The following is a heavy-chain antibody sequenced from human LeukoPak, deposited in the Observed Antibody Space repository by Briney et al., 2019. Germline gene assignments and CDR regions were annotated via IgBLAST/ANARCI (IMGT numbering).Heavy chain of an antibody. J-gene: IGHJ4*02. Sequence: SETLSLTCTVSGGSISSYYWSWIRQPPGKGLEWIGYIYYSGSTNYNPSLKSRVTISVDTSKNQFSLKLSSVTAADTAVYYCARRNNFALPVYLDYWGQGALVTVSS. CDR2: IYYSGST. D-gene: IGHD1-1*01. CDR3: ARRNNFALPVYLDY. V-gene: IGHV4-59*08. CDR1: GGSISSYY.